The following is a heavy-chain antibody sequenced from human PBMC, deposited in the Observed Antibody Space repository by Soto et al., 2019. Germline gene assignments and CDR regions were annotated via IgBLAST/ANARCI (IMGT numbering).Heavy chain of an antibody. Sequence: GGSLRLSCTASGFTFRNYVMSWVRQAPGKGLQWVSVISGNGATTYYADSVKGRFTLSRDNFNRTLFLQMDSLRAEDTAVYYCAKDQGSGRSYFDSWGQGTLVTVSS. CDR2: ISGNGATT. V-gene: IGHV3-23*01. CDR1: GFTFRNYV. D-gene: IGHD6-19*01. CDR3: AKDQGSGRSYFDS. J-gene: IGHJ4*02.